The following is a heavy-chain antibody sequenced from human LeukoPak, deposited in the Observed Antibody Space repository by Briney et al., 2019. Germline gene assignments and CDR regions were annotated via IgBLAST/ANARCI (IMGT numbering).Heavy chain of an antibody. CDR3: LRCCSSSGYLDY. D-gene: IGHD6-6*01. CDR1: GYTISSGYY. V-gene: IGHV4-38-2*01. J-gene: IGHJ4*02. Sequence: PSETLSLTCAVSGYTISSGYYWGWIRQPPGKGLEWIGSIYHSGNTNYNPSLKSRVTISVDTSKNQFSLKVSSVTAADTALYYCLRCCSSSGYLDYWGQGTLVTVSS. CDR2: IYHSGNT.